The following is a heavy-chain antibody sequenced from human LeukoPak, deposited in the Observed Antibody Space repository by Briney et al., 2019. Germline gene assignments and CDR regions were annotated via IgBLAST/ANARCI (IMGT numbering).Heavy chain of an antibody. CDR3: AKRNPFYYFDY. CDR1: GGSIIRGDYY. J-gene: IGHJ4*02. CDR2: IYYSGDT. Sequence: SQTLSLTCTVSGGSIIRGDYYWTWIRQSPGKGLEWIGYIYYSGDTYYNPSLKSRVTISVDTSKNQFSLRLSSVTAADTAIYYCAKRNPFYYFDYWGQGTLVTVSS. V-gene: IGHV4-30-4*08.